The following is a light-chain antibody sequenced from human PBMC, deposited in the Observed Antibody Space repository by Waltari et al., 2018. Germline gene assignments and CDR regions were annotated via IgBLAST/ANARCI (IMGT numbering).Light chain of an antibody. J-gene: IGKJ2*01. V-gene: IGKV1-39*01. Sequence: DIQMTQSPSSLSASVGDRVTITCLANQSLTNYLVWYQQKPGKAPHLLIYAASNLQTGVPSRFSGSGSGTDFTLTITSLQPEDFATYLCQQSYRTPYTFGQGTKVENK. CDR3: QQSYRTPYT. CDR2: AAS. CDR1: QSLTNY.